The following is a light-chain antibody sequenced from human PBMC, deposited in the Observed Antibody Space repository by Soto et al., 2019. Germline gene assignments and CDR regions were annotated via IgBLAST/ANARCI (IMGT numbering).Light chain of an antibody. CDR1: SSDVGGYKY. V-gene: IGLV2-14*01. CDR2: EVS. Sequence: QSFLTQPASVSGSPGQSITISCTGTSSDVGGYKYVSWYQQYPGKAPKLMIYEVSSRPSGVSNRFSGSKSGNTASLTISGLQAEDEADYYCTSFTSTSTLYVFGSGTKV. J-gene: IGLJ1*01. CDR3: TSFTSTSTLYV.